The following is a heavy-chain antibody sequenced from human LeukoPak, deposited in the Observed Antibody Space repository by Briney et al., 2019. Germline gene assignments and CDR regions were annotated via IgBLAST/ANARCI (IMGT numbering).Heavy chain of an antibody. Sequence: ASVKVSCKASGYTFTGYGISWVRQAPGQGLEWMGWISAYNGNTNYAQKLQGRVTMTTDTSTSTAYMELRSLRSDDTAVYYCARVWFGELYNGMDVWGQGTTVTVSS. D-gene: IGHD3-10*01. CDR2: ISAYNGNT. V-gene: IGHV1-18*01. CDR3: ARVWFGELYNGMDV. CDR1: GYTFTGYG. J-gene: IGHJ6*02.